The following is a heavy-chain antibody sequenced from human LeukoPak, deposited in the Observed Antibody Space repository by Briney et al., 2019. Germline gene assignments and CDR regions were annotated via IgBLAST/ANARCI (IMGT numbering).Heavy chain of an antibody. CDR1: GGTFSSYA. Sequence: ASVKVSCKASGGTFSSYAISWVRQAPGQGLEWMGGIIPIFGTANYAQKFQGRVTITADESTSTAYMELSSLRSEDTAVYYCARGPGGYYDSSGYLVDWGQGTLVTVSS. D-gene: IGHD3-22*01. CDR2: IIPIFGTA. V-gene: IGHV1-69*13. J-gene: IGHJ4*02. CDR3: ARGPGGYYDSSGYLVD.